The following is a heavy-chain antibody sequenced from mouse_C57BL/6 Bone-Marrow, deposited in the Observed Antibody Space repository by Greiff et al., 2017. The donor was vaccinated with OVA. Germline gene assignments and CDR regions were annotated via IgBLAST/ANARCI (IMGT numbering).Heavy chain of an antibody. J-gene: IGHJ2*01. V-gene: IGHV5-4*01. D-gene: IGHD1-1*01. CDR3: ARESLYGSKGY. CDR2: ISDGGSYT. CDR1: GFTFSSYA. Sequence: EVKPMESGGGLVKPGGSLKLSCAASGFTFSSYAMSWVRQTPEKRLEWVATISDGGSYTYYPDNVKGRFTISRDNAKNNLYLQMSHLKSEDTAMYYCARESLYGSKGYWGQGTTLTVSS.